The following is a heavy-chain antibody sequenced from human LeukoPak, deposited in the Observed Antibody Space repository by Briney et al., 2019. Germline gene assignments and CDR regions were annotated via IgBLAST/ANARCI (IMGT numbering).Heavy chain of an antibody. V-gene: IGHV4-39*07. CDR2: IYYSGTT. D-gene: IGHD1-26*01. J-gene: IGHJ4*02. CDR1: GGSINY. CDR3: AGYSGSYPLFDY. Sequence: SETLSLTCTVSGGSINYGGWIRQPPGKGLEWIGSIYYSGTTYYNPSLKSRVTISVDTSKNQFSLKLSSVTAADTAVYYCAGYSGSYPLFDYWGQGTLVTVSS.